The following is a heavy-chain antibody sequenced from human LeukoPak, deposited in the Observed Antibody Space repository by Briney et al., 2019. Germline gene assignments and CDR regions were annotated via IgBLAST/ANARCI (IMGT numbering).Heavy chain of an antibody. D-gene: IGHD3-9*01. CDR2: ISAYNGNT. CDR1: GYTFTSYG. V-gene: IGHV1-18*01. Sequence: ASVKVSCKASGYTFTSYGISCVRQAPGQGLEWMGWISAYNGNTNYAQKLQGGVTMTTDTSTSTAYMELRSLRSDDTAVYYCARDVYYDILSGDYYYFMDVWGKGTTVTVSS. J-gene: IGHJ6*03. CDR3: ARDVYYDILSGDYYYFMDV.